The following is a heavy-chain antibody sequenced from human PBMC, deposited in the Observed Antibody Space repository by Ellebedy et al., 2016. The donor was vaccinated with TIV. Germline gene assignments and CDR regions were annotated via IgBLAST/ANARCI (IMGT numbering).Heavy chain of an antibody. CDR1: GFTLSSYE. V-gene: IGHV3-48*03. Sequence: GESLKISCAASGFTLSSYEMNWVRQPPGKGLEWISYISSSGSAIYYADSVKGRFTISRHNSKNTLYLQMNSLRAEDTAVYYCARGGGESYYDYVWGSYRYFDYWGQGTLVTVSS. CDR3: ARGGGESYYDYVWGSYRYFDY. D-gene: IGHD3-16*02. CDR2: ISSSGSAI. J-gene: IGHJ4*02.